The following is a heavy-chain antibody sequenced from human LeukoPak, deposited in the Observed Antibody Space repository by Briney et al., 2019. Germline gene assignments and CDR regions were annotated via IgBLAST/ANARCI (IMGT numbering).Heavy chain of an antibody. D-gene: IGHD5-12*01. J-gene: IGHJ3*01. CDR1: GYSFTDYY. CDR3: ALWEIVHYAFDF. V-gene: IGHV1-2*02. Sequence: VSVKVSCKASGYSFTDYYMHWVRQAPGQGLEWMGWINPNSGGTNYAQKFQGRVTMTRDTSISTAYMELNRLRSDDTAVYYCALWEIVHYAFDFWGQGTMVTVSS. CDR2: INPNSGGT.